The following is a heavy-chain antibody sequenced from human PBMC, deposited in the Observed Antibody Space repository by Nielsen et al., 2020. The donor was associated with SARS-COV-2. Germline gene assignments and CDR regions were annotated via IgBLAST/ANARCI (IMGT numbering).Heavy chain of an antibody. J-gene: IGHJ6*03. CDR2: INPNSGGT. Sequence: WVRQAPGQGLEWMGRINPNSGGTNYAQKFQGRVTMTRDTSISTAYMELSRLRSDDTAVYYCARGGGVDWLLRSDYYYYMDVWGKGTTVTVSS. V-gene: IGHV1-2*06. D-gene: IGHD3/OR15-3a*01. CDR3: ARGGGVDWLLRSDYYYYMDV.